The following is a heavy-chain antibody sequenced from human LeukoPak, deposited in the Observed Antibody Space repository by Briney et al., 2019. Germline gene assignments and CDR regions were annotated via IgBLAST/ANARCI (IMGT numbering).Heavy chain of an antibody. CDR2: ISSSGSTI. CDR1: GFTFSSYE. D-gene: IGHD6-13*01. Sequence: QAGGSLRLSCAASGFTFSSYEMNWVRQAPGKGLEWVSYISSSGSTIYYADSVKGRFTISRDNAKNSLYLQMNSLRAEDTAVYYCASCSQYSSSWQPCYDAFDIWGQGTMVTVSS. V-gene: IGHV3-48*03. J-gene: IGHJ3*02. CDR3: ASCSQYSSSWQPCYDAFDI.